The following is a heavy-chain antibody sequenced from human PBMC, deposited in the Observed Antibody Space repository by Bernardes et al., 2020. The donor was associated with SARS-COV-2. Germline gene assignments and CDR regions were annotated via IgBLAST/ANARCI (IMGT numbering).Heavy chain of an antibody. V-gene: IGHV3-74*01. CDR3: ASSTWYSQGWFDP. Sequence: GGSLKLSCAASGFTFSSYCMHWVRKGPGRGLLWVSRINTDGSNTNYADSVKGRFTISRDNAKNTLYLQMNSLRAEDTAVYYCASSTWYSQGWFDPWGQGTLVTVSS. J-gene: IGHJ5*02. CDR1: GFTFSSYC. CDR2: INTDGSNT. D-gene: IGHD6-13*01.